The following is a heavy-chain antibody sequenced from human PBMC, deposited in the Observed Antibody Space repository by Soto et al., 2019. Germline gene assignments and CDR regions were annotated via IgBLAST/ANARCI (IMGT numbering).Heavy chain of an antibody. CDR2: IYYSGST. J-gene: IGHJ4*01. CDR3: ARLYIVVVPSAMPVTYFDG. Sequence: SETPSLTCTVSGGSISSYYWSWIRQPPGKGLEWIGYIYYSGSTNYNPSLKSRVTISVDTSKNQFSLKLSSVTAADTAVYYCARLYIVVVPSAMPVTYFDGWGQGTLVPVSS. V-gene: IGHV4-59*01. D-gene: IGHD2-2*01. CDR1: GGSISSYY.